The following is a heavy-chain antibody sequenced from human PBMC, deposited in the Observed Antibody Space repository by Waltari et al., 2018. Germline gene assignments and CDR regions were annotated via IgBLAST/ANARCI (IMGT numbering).Heavy chain of an antibody. Sequence: EVQLVESGGGLVKPGGSLRLSCAASGFTFSSYSMNWVRQAPGKGLEWVSSISSSSSYIDYADSVKGRFTISRDNAKNSLYLQMNSLRAEDTAVYYCARGRGSNADYWGQGTLVTVSS. CDR3: ARGRGSNADY. V-gene: IGHV3-21*01. CDR2: ISSSSSYI. J-gene: IGHJ4*02. CDR1: GFTFSSYS. D-gene: IGHD3-16*01.